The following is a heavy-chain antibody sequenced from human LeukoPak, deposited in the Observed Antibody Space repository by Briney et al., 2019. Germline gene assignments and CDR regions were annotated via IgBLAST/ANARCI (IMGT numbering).Heavy chain of an antibody. V-gene: IGHV3-33*01. CDR2: ISHDGTFQ. D-gene: IGHD3-9*01. CDR1: GFGLSSFG. CDR3: ARDRDFNFDY. Sequence: GGSLRLSCAASGFGLSSFGMHWVRQAPGKGLDWVAVISHDGTFQNYADSVKGRFTISRDISKNTLYLEINSLRAEDTALFYCARDRDFNFDYWGQGTLVTVSS. J-gene: IGHJ4*02.